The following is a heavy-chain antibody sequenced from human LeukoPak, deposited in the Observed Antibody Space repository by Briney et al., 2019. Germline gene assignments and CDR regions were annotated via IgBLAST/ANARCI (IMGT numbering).Heavy chain of an antibody. CDR1: GGSISSGDYY. CDR3: ARGDNSGWSQRIDY. CDR2: IYYSGST. Sequence: SETLSLTCTVSGGSISSGDYYWSWIRQPPGKGLEWIGYIYYSGSTYYNPSLKSRVTISVDTSKNQFSLKLSSVTAANTAVYYCARGDNSGWSQRIDYWGQGTLVTVSS. V-gene: IGHV4-30-4*01. D-gene: IGHD6-19*01. J-gene: IGHJ4*02.